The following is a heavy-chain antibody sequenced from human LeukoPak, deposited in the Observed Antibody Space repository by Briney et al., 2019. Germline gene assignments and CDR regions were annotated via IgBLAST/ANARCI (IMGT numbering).Heavy chain of an antibody. J-gene: IGHJ4*02. V-gene: IGHV3-30-3*01. D-gene: IGHD3-22*01. CDR1: GFTFSSYA. CDR3: AREFYYDSSGTFDY. Sequence: GGSLRLSCAASGFTFSSYAMHWVRQAPGKGLEWVAVISYDGSNKYYADSVKGRFTISRDNSKNTPYLQMNSLRAEDTAVYYCAREFYYDSSGTFDYWGQGTLVTVSS. CDR2: ISYDGSNK.